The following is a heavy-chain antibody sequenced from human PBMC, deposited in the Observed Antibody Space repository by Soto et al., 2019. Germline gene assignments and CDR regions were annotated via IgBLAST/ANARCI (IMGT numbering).Heavy chain of an antibody. CDR1: GDSVSSNRAA. CDR2: TYYRSKWYN. CDR3: ARDGQWLEIALDY. Sequence: SQTLSLTCAISGDSVSSNRAAWNWFRQSPSRGLEWLGRTYYRSKWYNDYAVSVKSRITINPDTSKNQFSLQLNSVTPEDTAVYYCARDGQWLEIALDYWGQGTLVTVSS. D-gene: IGHD6-19*01. J-gene: IGHJ4*02. V-gene: IGHV6-1*01.